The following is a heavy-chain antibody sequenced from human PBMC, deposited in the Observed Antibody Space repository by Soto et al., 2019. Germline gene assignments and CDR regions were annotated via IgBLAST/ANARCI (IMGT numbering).Heavy chain of an antibody. J-gene: IGHJ5*02. V-gene: IGHV1-69*12. Sequence: QVQLVQSGAEVKKPGSSVKVSCKASGGTFSSYAISWVRQAPGQGLEWMGGIIPIFGTANYAQKFQGRVTITADESTSTAYMELSSQRSEDTAVYYCAPWDSSGYYMDWFDPWGQGTLVTVSS. CDR3: APWDSSGYYMDWFDP. CDR2: IIPIFGTA. CDR1: GGTFSSYA. D-gene: IGHD3-22*01.